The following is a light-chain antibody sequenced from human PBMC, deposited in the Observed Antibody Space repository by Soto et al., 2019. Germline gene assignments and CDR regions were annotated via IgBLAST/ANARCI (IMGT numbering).Light chain of an antibody. J-gene: IGLJ1*01. V-gene: IGLV2-23*01. CDR3: CSSAPESNYV. CDR2: RGT. Sequence: QSVRAHPASVSWSPGQSITIACTGTSNDVGAYDSVSWYQQHPHKAPQVIIYRGTQRPSGASNRFSASTSGNAASLTISGLQADEEADYFCCSSAPESNYVCGTGTKVTVL. CDR1: SNDVGAYDS.